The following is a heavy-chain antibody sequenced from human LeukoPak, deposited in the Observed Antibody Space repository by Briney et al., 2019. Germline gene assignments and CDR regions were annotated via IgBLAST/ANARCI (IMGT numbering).Heavy chain of an antibody. CDR3: ARNRGDPSYFDY. J-gene: IGHJ4*02. V-gene: IGHV3-21*01. CDR2: ISTSSSYI. Sequence: GGCLRLSCAASGFTFSSYSMNWVRQAPGKGLEWGSSISTSSSYIYYADSVKGRFTISRNNPKNSLYLQMDSLRAEDTAVYYCARNRGDPSYFDYWGQGTLVTVSS. D-gene: IGHD4-17*01. CDR1: GFTFSSYS.